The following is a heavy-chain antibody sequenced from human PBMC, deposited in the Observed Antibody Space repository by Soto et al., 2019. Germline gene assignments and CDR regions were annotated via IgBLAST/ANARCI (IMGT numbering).Heavy chain of an antibody. J-gene: IGHJ6*02. V-gene: IGHV4-4*02. Sequence: QVQLQESGPGLVQPSGTLSLTCAVSGGSITSHSWWSWVRQPPGKGLEWIGEIHHSGTTNYNPSLTSRVSISVDTSKHQLSLKLNSVTAAATAMFSWASQDFYTMGVWGRGTTVTVSS. CDR2: IHHSGTT. CDR3: ASQDFYTMGV. CDR1: GGSITSHSW.